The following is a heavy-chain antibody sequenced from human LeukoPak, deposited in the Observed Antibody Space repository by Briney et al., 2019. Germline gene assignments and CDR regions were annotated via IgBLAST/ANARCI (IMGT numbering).Heavy chain of an antibody. Sequence: SQTLPLTCTVSGGSISSGGYYWSWIRQHPGKGLEWIGYIYYSGSTYYNPSLKSRVTISVDTSKNQFSLKLASMTAADTAVYFCAAYRAGDINWFDPWGLGTLVTVSS. CDR1: GGSISSGGYY. J-gene: IGHJ5*02. CDR3: AAYRAGDINWFDP. V-gene: IGHV4-31*03. D-gene: IGHD2-21*01. CDR2: IYYSGST.